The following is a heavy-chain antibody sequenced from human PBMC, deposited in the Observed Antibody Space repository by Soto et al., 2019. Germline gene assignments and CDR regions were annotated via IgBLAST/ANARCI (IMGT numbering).Heavy chain of an antibody. CDR2: IYYSGST. D-gene: IGHD6-13*01. Sequence: SETLSLTCTGSGGSISSSGYYWGWIRQPPGKGLEWIGTIYYSGSTYYNPSLKSRVTISVDTSKNQFSLKLSSVTAADTAVYYCARDQVAAAGDYYYYYGMDVWGQGTMVT. CDR1: GGSISSSGYY. V-gene: IGHV4-39*02. J-gene: IGHJ6*02. CDR3: ARDQVAAAGDYYYYYGMDV.